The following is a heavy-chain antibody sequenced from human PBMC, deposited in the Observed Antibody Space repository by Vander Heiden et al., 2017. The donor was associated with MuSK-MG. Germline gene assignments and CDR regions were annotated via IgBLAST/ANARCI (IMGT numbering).Heavy chain of an antibody. D-gene: IGHD6-6*01. CDR3: ARAKAARPVGWFDP. J-gene: IGHJ5*02. CDR1: GFTFRSYA. CDR2: ISYDGSNK. Sequence: QVQLVESGGGVVQPGRSLRLSCAASGFTFRSYAMHWVRQAPGKGLEWVAVISYDGSNKYYADSVKGRFTISRDNSKNTLYLQMNSLRAEDTAVYYCARAKAARPVGWFDPWGQGTLVTVSS. V-gene: IGHV3-30-3*01.